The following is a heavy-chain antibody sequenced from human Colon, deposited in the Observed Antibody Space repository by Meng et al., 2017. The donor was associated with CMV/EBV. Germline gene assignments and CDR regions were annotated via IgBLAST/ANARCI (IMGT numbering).Heavy chain of an antibody. V-gene: IGHV3-15*01. J-gene: IGHJ6*02. CDR1: GFSFINVW. CDR2: IRSKIDGGTT. D-gene: IGHD2-21*02. Sequence: GESLKISCAASGFSFINVWMSWVRQAPGEGLEWIGRIRSKIDGGTTEYTALVKDRFTISRDDSENTLYLQMNGLKIEDTGIYYCATALRFSEPNHYYFGMDVWGQGTTVTVSS. CDR3: ATALRFSEPNHYYFGMDV.